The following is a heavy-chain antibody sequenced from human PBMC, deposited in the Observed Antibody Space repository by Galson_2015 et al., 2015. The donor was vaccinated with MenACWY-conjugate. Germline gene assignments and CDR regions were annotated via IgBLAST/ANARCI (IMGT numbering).Heavy chain of an antibody. V-gene: IGHV3-21*01. CDR1: GFIFRSHT. CDR3: ARDYARLEWLSAYYFDY. J-gene: IGHJ4*02. CDR2: ISISSSYI. Sequence: SLRLSCAASGFIFRSHTMNWVRQAPGKGLEWVSSISISSSYIYYADSVKGRFTISRDNAKNSLYLQMNSLTAEDTAVYYCARDYARLEWLSAYYFDYWGQGTPVTVSS. D-gene: IGHD3-3*01.